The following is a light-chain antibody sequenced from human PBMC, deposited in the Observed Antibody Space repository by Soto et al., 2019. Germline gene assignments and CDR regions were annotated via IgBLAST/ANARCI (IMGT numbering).Light chain of an antibody. CDR3: QQFDSSSYT. J-gene: IGKJ2*01. V-gene: IGKV3-20*01. CDR1: QSVSSSY. Sequence: DIVVTQSPGALSLSPGDRATLSCRASQSVSSSYLAWYQQKPGQAPRLLIYSASSRATGIPDRFSGSGSGTDFTRTISRLEPEDVAVYYCQQFDSSSYTFGQGTKLEIK. CDR2: SAS.